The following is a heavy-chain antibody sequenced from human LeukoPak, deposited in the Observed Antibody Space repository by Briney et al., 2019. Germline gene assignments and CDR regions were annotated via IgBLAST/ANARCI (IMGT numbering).Heavy chain of an antibody. CDR1: GFTFSSYS. CDR2: ISSSSSDI. Sequence: GGSLRLSCAASGFTFSSYSMNWVRQAPGKGLEWVSSISSSSSDIFHADSMKGRFTISRDNAKNSLYLQMNSLRAEDTAVYYCAKVGDSDRNYYMDVWGKGTTVTVSS. V-gene: IGHV3-21*06. CDR3: AKVGDSDRNYYMDV. D-gene: IGHD3-9*01. J-gene: IGHJ6*03.